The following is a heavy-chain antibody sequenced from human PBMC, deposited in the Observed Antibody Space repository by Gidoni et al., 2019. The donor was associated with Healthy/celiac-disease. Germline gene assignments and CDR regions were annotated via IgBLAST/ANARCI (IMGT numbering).Heavy chain of an antibody. Sequence: QVQLQESGPGLVTPSETLSLTSTVSSYSISSGYYWGWIRQPPGMGREWIGRIYHSGSHYYNPSLKSRVTISVDTSKNQFSLKLSSVTAADTAVYYCARDPGGAGGIFGVVIPARGHFDPWGQGTLVTVSS. CDR1: SYSISSGYY. D-gene: IGHD3-3*01. J-gene: IGHJ5*02. CDR2: IYHSGSH. V-gene: IGHV4-38-2*02. CDR3: ARDPGGAGGIFGVVIPARGHFDP.